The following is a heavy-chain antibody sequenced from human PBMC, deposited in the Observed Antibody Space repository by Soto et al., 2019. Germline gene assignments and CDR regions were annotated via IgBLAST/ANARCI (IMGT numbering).Heavy chain of an antibody. CDR2: ISDVGNTK. V-gene: IGHV3-30-3*01. CDR1: GFTFSSYA. Sequence: TGGSLRLSCSASGFTFSSYAMHWVRQAPGRGLEWVALISDVGNTKDLADSVKGRFTISRDNSRNTLYLQMNNLRAEDTAVYNCARHLSHLKFGWFDPWGQGTLVTVSS. J-gene: IGHJ5*02. CDR3: ARHLSHLKFGWFDP. D-gene: IGHD3-3*02.